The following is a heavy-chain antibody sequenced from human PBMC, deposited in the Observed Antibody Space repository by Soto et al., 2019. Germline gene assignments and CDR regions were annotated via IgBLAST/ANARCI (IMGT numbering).Heavy chain of an antibody. CDR3: ARDVPDTSFFFYYYGMDV. V-gene: IGHV1-18*01. CDR1: GYSFTSYG. Sequence: QVHLVQSGAEVRKPGASVKVSCKASGYSFTSYGISWVRQAPGQGLEWMGWISTDNGNTNYAHNLQGRVSMTIDPSTSTAYMELWSLGSDDTAVYYCARDVPDTSFFFYYYGMDVWGQGTTVTVSS. CDR2: ISTDNGNT. J-gene: IGHJ6*02.